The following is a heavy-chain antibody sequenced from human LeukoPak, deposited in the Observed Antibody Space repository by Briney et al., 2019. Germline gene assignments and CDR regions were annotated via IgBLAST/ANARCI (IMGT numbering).Heavy chain of an antibody. CDR2: ISGSGGST. Sequence: ASVKVSCKASGGTFSSYATSWVRQAPGKGLEWVSAISGSGGSTYYADSVKGRFTISRDNSKNTLYLQMNSLRAEDTAVYYCAKEGTVYYGMDVWGQGTTVIVSS. CDR3: AKEGTVYYGMDV. V-gene: IGHV3-23*01. CDR1: GGTFSSYA. D-gene: IGHD3-10*01. J-gene: IGHJ6*02.